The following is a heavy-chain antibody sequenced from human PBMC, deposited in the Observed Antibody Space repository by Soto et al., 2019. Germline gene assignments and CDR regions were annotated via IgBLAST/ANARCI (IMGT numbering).Heavy chain of an antibody. Sequence: SETLSLTCTVSGGSISSYYWSWIRQPPGKGLEWIGYIYYSGSTNYNPYLKSRVTISVDTSKNQFSLKLSSVTAADTAVYYCARHSSRRSSSSFYYYYYMDVWGKGTTVTVSS. D-gene: IGHD6-13*01. V-gene: IGHV4-59*08. CDR1: GGSISSYY. CDR3: ARHSSRRSSSSFYYYYYMDV. CDR2: IYYSGST. J-gene: IGHJ6*03.